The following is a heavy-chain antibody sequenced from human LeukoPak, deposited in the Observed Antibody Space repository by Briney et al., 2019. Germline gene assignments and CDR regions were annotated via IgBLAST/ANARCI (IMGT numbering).Heavy chain of an antibody. CDR1: GFTFSSHA. Sequence: GGSLRLSCAASGFTFSSHAMSWVRQAPGKGLEWVSGVSGNGDYTYYADSVKGRFTISRDNSKNTLYLQMNNLRAEDTAVYYCARVLREFFGSGTYVKSLDYWGQGTLVTVSS. CDR3: ARVLREFFGSGTYVKSLDY. D-gene: IGHD3-10*01. CDR2: VSGNGDYT. V-gene: IGHV3-23*01. J-gene: IGHJ4*02.